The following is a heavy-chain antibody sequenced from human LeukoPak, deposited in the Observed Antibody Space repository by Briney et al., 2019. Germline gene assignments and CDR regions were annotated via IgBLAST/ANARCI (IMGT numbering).Heavy chain of an antibody. CDR1: GFTLSSYA. CDR3: AKGASRYCSGGSCYSLV. V-gene: IGHV3-23*01. CDR2: ISGSGGST. Sequence: GASLRLSCAASGFTLSSYAMSWVRQAPRKGLEWVTAISGSGGSTYYADSVKGRLTISRDNSKNTLYLQMNSLRAEDTAVYYCAKGASRYCSGGSCYSLVWGQGTLVTVSS. J-gene: IGHJ4*02. D-gene: IGHD2-15*01.